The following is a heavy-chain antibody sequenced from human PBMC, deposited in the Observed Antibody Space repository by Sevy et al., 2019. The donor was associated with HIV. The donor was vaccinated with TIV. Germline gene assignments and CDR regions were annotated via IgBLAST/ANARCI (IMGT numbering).Heavy chain of an antibody. V-gene: IGHV3-33*06. CDR1: RFNFASYG. D-gene: IGHD3-16*01. J-gene: IGHJ5*02. CDR2: IWYDGSKK. CDR3: VKDRGSYGEGAGS. Sequence: GGSLRLSCAASRFNFASYGMHWVRQAPGKGLEWVAVIWYDGSKKYFADSVKGRISISRDNSKNTVYLQMNNLRADDTAVYYCVKDRGSYGEGAGSWGQGTLVTVSS.